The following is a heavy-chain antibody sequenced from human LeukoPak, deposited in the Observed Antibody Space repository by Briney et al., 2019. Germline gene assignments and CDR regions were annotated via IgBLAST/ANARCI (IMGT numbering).Heavy chain of an antibody. CDR2: ISGSGGST. CDR3: AKGGGGRLIYYYYMDV. D-gene: IGHD3-16*01. J-gene: IGHJ6*03. V-gene: IGHV3-23*01. CDR1: GFTFSSYG. Sequence: GGTLRLSCAASGFTFSSYGMSWVRQAPGKGLEWVSAISGSGGSTYYADSVKGRFTISRDNSKNTLYLQMNSLRAEDTAVYYCAKGGGGRLIYYYYMDVWGKGTTVTVSS.